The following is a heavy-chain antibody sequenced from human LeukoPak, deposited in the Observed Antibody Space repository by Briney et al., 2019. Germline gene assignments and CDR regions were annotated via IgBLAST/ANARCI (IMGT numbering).Heavy chain of an antibody. V-gene: IGHV3-30*02. CDR1: GFAFSDYG. J-gene: IGHJ4*02. D-gene: IGHD5-12*01. CDR2: VRYDGSNE. Sequence: SGGSQSLPCAASGFAFSDYGMHWVRQAPGKGLEWVAFVRYDGSNEYYADSVKGRFTISRDNSKNTLYLQMNSLRAEDTAVYSCAKESDNGYHSKGPKYWGRGGQLTVSS. CDR3: AKESDNGYHSKGPKY.